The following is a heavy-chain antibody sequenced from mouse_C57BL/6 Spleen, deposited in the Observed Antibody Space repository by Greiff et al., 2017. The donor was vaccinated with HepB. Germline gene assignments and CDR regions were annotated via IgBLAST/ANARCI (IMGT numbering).Heavy chain of an antibody. D-gene: IGHD1-1*01. V-gene: IGHV1S81*02. CDR2: TNPTNGRT. CDR1: GYTFTSYW. CDR3: ARIKKLVATYFDY. Sequence: QVQLQQSGAELVKAGASVKMSCKASGYTFTSYWMHWVKQRLGPGLEWFAETNPTNGRTYYNEKFKSKATLTVDKSSSTAYMLLSGPTFEDSAVYYCARIKKLVATYFDYWGQGTTLTVSS. J-gene: IGHJ2*01.